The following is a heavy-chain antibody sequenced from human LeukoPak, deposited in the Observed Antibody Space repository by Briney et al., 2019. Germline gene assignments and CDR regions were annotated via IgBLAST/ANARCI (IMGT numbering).Heavy chain of an antibody. CDR3: AREGRGSIRY. CDR2: INHSGST. V-gene: IGHV4-34*01. CDR1: GGSFSGYY. J-gene: IGHJ4*02. D-gene: IGHD2-2*02. Sequence: PSETLSLTCAVYGGSFSGYYWSWIRQPPGKGLEWIGEINHSGSTNYNPSLKSRVTISVDTSKNQFSLKLSSVTAADTAVYYCAREGRGSIRYWGQGTLVTVSS.